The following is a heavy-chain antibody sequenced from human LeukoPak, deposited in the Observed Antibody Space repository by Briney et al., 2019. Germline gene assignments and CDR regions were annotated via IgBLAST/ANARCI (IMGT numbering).Heavy chain of an antibody. V-gene: IGHV4-59*01. CDR3: ATDRAAVESYYYDS. J-gene: IGHJ4*02. CDR2: IFHSGGT. Sequence: SETLSLTCSVSGDFTTNYYWSWIRQPPGGGLEWIGYIFHSGGTNCDRSLESRLTISIDTSKKQFSLKLRSVTPADTAVYYCATDRAAVESYYYDSWGQGIPVTVSS. D-gene: IGHD3-10*01. CDR1: GDFTTNYY.